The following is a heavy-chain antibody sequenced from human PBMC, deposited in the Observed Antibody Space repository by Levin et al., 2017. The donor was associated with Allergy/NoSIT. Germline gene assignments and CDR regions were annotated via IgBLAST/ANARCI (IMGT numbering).Heavy chain of an antibody. CDR2: IYSGGNT. V-gene: IGHV3-53*01. CDR1: GFNVSRNY. Sequence: ASVKVSCAASGFNVSRNYMTWVRQAPGKGLEWVSLIYSGGNTFYADSVKGRFTISRDNSKNTLHLQMKTLRAEDTAVYYCARDSTTGWYGAYGYWGQGTLVTVSP. D-gene: IGHD6-19*01. CDR3: ARDSTTGWYGAYGY. J-gene: IGHJ4*02.